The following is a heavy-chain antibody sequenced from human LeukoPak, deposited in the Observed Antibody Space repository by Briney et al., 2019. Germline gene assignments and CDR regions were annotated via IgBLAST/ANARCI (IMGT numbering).Heavy chain of an antibody. CDR1: GGSISSSSYY. V-gene: IGHV4-39*07. J-gene: IGHJ4*02. CDR3: ASSKLPQWELTYYFDY. D-gene: IGHD1-26*01. CDR2: IYYSGST. Sequence: KPSETLSLTCTVSGGSISSSSYYWGWIRQPPGKGLEWIGSIYYSGSTYYNPSLKSRVTISVDTSKNQFSLKLSPVTAADTAVYYCASSKLPQWELTYYFDYWGQGTLVTVSS.